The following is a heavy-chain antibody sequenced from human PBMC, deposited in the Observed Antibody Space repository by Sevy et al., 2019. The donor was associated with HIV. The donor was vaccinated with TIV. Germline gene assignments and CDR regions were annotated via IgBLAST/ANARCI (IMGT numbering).Heavy chain of an antibody. V-gene: IGHV1-2*02. D-gene: IGHD3-22*01. Sequence: ASVKVSCKASGYTFTGYYMPWVRQAPGQGLEWMGWINPNSGGTNYAQKFQGRVTMTRDTSISTAYMELSRLRSDDTAGYYCARQSSELGLYDSSGYYYWGQGTLVTVSS. CDR3: ARQSSELGLYDSSGYYY. CDR1: GYTFTGYY. CDR2: INPNSGGT. J-gene: IGHJ4*02.